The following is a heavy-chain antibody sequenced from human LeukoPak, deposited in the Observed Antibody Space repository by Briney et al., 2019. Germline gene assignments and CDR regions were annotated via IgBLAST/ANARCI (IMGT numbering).Heavy chain of an antibody. D-gene: IGHD2-2*01. CDR3: ARIMEYCSSTSCYYGMDV. V-gene: IGHV1-69*13. CDR2: IIPLFRTA. CDR1: GGTFNNYA. Sequence: SVKVSCKTYGGTFNNYAINWVRQAPGQGLEWMGGIIPLFRTANYAQNSQGRLTITADESTRTVYMELSSLRSEDTAVYYCARIMEYCSSTSCYYGMDVWGQGTTVTVSS. J-gene: IGHJ6*02.